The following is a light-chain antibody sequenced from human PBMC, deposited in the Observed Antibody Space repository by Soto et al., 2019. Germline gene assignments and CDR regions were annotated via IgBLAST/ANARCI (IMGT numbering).Light chain of an antibody. J-gene: IGKJ4*01. V-gene: IGKV3-11*01. Sequence: EVVLTQSPATLSLSPGERATLSCRASESIGNYLAWYQQKLGQAPKLLIYDASHRAIGIPGRFSGDGSATDFTLNISSLEPEDFAVYYCQWRSDWPPRLTFGGGTKVEIK. CDR3: QWRSDWPPRLT. CDR1: ESIGNY. CDR2: DAS.